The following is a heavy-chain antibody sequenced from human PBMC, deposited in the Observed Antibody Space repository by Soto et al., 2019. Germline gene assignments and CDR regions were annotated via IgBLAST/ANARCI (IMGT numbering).Heavy chain of an antibody. CDR3: AIDLYPSRSYYTDY. CDR1: GYSSMRYG. J-gene: IGHJ4*01. V-gene: IGHV1-18*04. D-gene: IGHD2-8*01. CDR2: ISPWKGNT. Sequence: ASVEVSCKASGYSSMRYGVNWVRQSPGQGLEWMGWISPWKGNTNYAQSFQGRVTMTTDTSTSTAYMELRSLTSDDTAVYYCAIDLYPSRSYYTDYWG.